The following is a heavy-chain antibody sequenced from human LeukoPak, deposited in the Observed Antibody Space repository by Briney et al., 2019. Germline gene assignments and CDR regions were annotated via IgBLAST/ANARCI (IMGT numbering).Heavy chain of an antibody. Sequence: GGSLRLSCAASGFTVSSNYMSWVRQAPGKGLEWVSVIYSGGSTYYADSVKGRFTISRDNSKNTLYLQMNSLRSEDTAVYYCARQYPTDYYGMDVWGQGTTVTVSS. CDR2: IYSGGST. J-gene: IGHJ6*02. V-gene: IGHV3-66*04. CDR3: ARQYPTDYYGMDV. CDR1: GFTVSSNY. D-gene: IGHD2-2*01.